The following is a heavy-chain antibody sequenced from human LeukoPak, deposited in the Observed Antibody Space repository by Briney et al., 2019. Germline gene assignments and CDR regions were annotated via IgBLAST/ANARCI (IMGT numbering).Heavy chain of an antibody. J-gene: IGHJ6*04. D-gene: IGHD3-10*02. CDR1: GITFSNYA. Sequence: GGSLRHSCAASGITFSNYAKRWVRQAPGKGLEWVSYISSSGSTIYYADSVKGRFTISRDNAKNSLYLQMNSLRAEDTAVYYCAELGITMIGGVWGKGTTVTISS. CDR3: AELGITMIGGV. V-gene: IGHV3-48*03. CDR2: ISSSGSTI.